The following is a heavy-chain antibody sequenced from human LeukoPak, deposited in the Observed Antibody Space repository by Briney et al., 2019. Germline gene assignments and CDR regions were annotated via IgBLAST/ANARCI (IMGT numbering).Heavy chain of an antibody. Sequence: ASVKVSCKVSGYTLTELSMHWVRQAPGKGLEWMGGFDPEDGETIYAQKFQGRVTMTEDTSTDTAYMELSSLRSEDTAVYYCATRPSSTSSYYYGMDVRGQGTTVTVSS. CDR1: GYTLTELS. J-gene: IGHJ6*02. CDR2: FDPEDGET. D-gene: IGHD2-2*01. CDR3: ATRPSSTSSYYYGMDV. V-gene: IGHV1-24*01.